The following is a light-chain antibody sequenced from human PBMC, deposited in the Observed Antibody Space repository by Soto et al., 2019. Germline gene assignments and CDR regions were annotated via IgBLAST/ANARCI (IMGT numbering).Light chain of an antibody. CDR1: QGISTY. CDR3: QQSYNTPLT. J-gene: IGKJ1*01. Sequence: IRVTQCPSTISTSVGERVVMICVASQGISTYLNWYQQKPGKAPKLLIYAASSLQSGVPSRFSGSGSETDFTLTISSLQPEHFPTYPCQQSYNTPLTLGQGTKVDIK. CDR2: AAS. V-gene: IGKV1-39*01.